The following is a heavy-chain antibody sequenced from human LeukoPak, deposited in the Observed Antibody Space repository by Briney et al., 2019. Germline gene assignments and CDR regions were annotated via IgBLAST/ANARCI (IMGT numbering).Heavy chain of an antibody. D-gene: IGHD1-26*01. Sequence: ASVKVSCKASGYTFTSNGITWVRQAPGQGLEWMGLISAYNDKTNYAQKFQGRITMTTDASTSTAYMELRSLRSDDTAVYYCAREHGGSSRAFDVWGQGTMVTVSS. V-gene: IGHV1-18*01. CDR1: GYTFTSNG. CDR2: ISAYNDKT. J-gene: IGHJ3*01. CDR3: AREHGGSSRAFDV.